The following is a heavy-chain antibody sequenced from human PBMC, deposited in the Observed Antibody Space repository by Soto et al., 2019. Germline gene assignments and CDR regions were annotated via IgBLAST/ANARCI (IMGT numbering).Heavy chain of an antibody. Sequence: QVPLQESGPGLVKPSETLSLTCTVSGGSISSYYWSWIRQPPGKGLEWIGYIYYSGSTNYNPSLKSPVTIQVDTSKNQFSLKLRAVTAADTAVYYCARVRGATETGYYSYGMDVWGQGTTVTVSS. V-gene: IGHV4-59*01. CDR3: ARVRGATETGYYSYGMDV. J-gene: IGHJ6*02. CDR1: GGSISSYY. CDR2: IYYSGST. D-gene: IGHD5-12*01.